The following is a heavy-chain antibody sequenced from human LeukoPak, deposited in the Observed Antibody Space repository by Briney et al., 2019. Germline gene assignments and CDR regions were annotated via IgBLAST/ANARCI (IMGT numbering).Heavy chain of an antibody. V-gene: IGHV1-8*01. J-gene: IGHJ4*02. D-gene: IGHD4-11*01. CDR2: MNPNSGNT. CDR1: GYTFTSYD. CDR3: ASGEYSNFDY. Sequence: ASVKVSCKASGYTFTSYDINWVRQATGQGLEWMGWMNPNSGNTNYAQKFQGRVTMTRDTSISTAYMELSRLRSDDTAVYYCASGEYSNFDYWGQGTLVTVSS.